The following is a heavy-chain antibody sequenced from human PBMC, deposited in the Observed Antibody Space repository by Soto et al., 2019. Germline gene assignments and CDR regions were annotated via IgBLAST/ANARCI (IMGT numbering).Heavy chain of an antibody. J-gene: IGHJ4*02. CDR1: GGSISSSSYY. CDR2: IYYSGST. V-gene: IGHV4-39*01. Sequence: QLQLQESGPGLVRPSETLSLTCTVSGGSISSSSYYWGWIRQPPGKGLEWIGSIYYSGSTYYNPSLKRRVTISVDTSKNQFSLKLSSVTAADTAVYYCARSYYDFWSGVDYWGQGTLVTVSS. D-gene: IGHD3-3*01. CDR3: ARSYYDFWSGVDY.